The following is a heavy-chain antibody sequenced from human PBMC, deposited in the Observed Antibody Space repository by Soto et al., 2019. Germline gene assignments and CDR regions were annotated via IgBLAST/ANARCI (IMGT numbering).Heavy chain of an antibody. CDR3: SRLVPRGGDSDF. J-gene: IGHJ4*02. V-gene: IGHV1-2*04. D-gene: IGHD2-21*01. CDR1: GYTFTGYY. Sequence: ASVKVSCKGSGYTFTGYYINWVRQAPGQGLEWMGWINPNSGGTNYAQKFQGWLTMTRDTSISTAYMELSRLRADDTAAYYCSRLVPRGGDSDFWGQGTLVTVSS. CDR2: INPNSGGT.